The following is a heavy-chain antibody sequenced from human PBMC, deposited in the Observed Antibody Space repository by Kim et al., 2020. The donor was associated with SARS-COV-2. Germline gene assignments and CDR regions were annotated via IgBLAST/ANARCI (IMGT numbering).Heavy chain of an antibody. Sequence: YSQKFQGRVTITRDTSASTAYMEVNSLRFEDTAVYYCARDGGRGWYSHYWGQGTLVTVSS. V-gene: IGHV1-3*01. D-gene: IGHD6-19*01. J-gene: IGHJ4*02. CDR3: ARDGGRGWYSHY.